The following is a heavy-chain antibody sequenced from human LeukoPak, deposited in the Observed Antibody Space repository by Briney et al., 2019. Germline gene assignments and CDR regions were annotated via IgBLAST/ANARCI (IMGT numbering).Heavy chain of an antibody. CDR2: INHSGST. D-gene: IGHD3-3*01. Sequence: SETLSLTCAVYGGSFSGYYWSWIRQPPGKGLEWIGEINHSGSTNYNPSLKSRVTISVDTSKNQFSLKLSSVTAADTAVYYCARGRTIPHYYYYYMDVWGKGTTVTVSS. CDR1: GGSFSGYY. V-gene: IGHV4-34*01. CDR3: ARGRTIPHYYYYYMDV. J-gene: IGHJ6*03.